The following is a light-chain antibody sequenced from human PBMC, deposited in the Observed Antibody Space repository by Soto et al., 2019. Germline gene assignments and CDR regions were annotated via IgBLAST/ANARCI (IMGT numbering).Light chain of an antibody. CDR1: SSDVGGYNY. V-gene: IGLV2-14*03. CDR2: DVT. Sequence: QPASVSGSPGQSITISCTGTSSDVGGYNYVSWYQQHPGKAPQLIIYDVTNRPSGVSNRFSGSKSGNTASLTVSGLQAEDEADYYCSSYTSSSTYVVFGGGTKLTVL. CDR3: SSYTSSSTYVV. J-gene: IGLJ2*01.